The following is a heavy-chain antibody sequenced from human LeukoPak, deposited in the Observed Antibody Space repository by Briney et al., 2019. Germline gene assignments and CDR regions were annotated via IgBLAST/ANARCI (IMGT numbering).Heavy chain of an antibody. J-gene: IGHJ4*02. V-gene: IGHV3-7*03. CDR2: IKQDGSEK. Sequence: GGSLRLSCAASGFTFSSYWMTWVRQAPGKGLEWVGNIKQDGSEKYYVDSVKGRFTIFRDNAKNSLYLQMNSLRAEDTAVYYCARDHRSLFDYWGQGTLVTVSS. CDR3: ARDHRSLFDY. CDR1: GFTFSSYW.